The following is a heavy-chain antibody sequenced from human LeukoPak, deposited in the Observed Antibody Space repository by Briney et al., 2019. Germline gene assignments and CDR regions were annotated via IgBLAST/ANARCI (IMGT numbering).Heavy chain of an antibody. J-gene: IGHJ4*02. CDR3: ARGGRAVAGTKEGFHFDY. Sequence: PSETLSLTCAVYGGSFSGYYWSWIRQPPGKGLEWIGEINHSGSTNYNPSLKSRVTISVDTSKNQFSLKLSSVTAADTAVYYCARGGRAVAGTKEGFHFDYWGQGTLVIVPS. CDR1: GGSFSGYY. CDR2: INHSGST. V-gene: IGHV4-34*01. D-gene: IGHD6-19*01.